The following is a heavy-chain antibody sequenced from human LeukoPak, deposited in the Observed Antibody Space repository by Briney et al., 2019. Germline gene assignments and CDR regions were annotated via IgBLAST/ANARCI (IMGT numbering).Heavy chain of an antibody. V-gene: IGHV4-59*12. D-gene: IGHD3-22*01. CDR3: ARGEAHYYDSSGYPNWFDP. J-gene: IGHJ5*02. CDR1: GGSISSYY. CDR2: IYYSGST. Sequence: PSETLSLTCTVSGGSISSYYWSWIRQPPGKGLEWIGYIYYSGSTNYNPSLKSRVIISVDTSKNQFSLKLSSVTAADTAVYYCARGEAHYYDSSGYPNWFDPWGQGTLVTVSS.